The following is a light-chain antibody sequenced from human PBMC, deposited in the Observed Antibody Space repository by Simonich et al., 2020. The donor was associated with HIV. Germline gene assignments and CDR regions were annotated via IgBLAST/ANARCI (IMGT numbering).Light chain of an antibody. Sequence: QSALTQPASVSGSPGQSITISCTGTSSDDGGSDYVSCYQQHPGKAPKLMIYDFSKRPSGVSNRFAGSKSGNTASLTISGLQAEDEADYYCSSYTSSSTWVFGGGTKLTVL. V-gene: IGLV2-14*01. CDR1: SSDDGGSDY. J-gene: IGLJ2*01. CDR2: DFS. CDR3: SSYTSSSTWV.